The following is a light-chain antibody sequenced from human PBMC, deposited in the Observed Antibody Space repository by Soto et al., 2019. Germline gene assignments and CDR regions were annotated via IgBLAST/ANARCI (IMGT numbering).Light chain of an antibody. CDR1: QDVSSY. J-gene: IGKJ5*01. V-gene: IGKV1-9*01. CDR2: AAS. Sequence: IQMTQSPSSLSATVGDRVTITCRASQDVSSYLVWYQQKPGKAPELLIYAASTLQSGVPLRFSGSGSGTEFTLTISSLQPEDFAVYYCQQYNNWPPVTFGQGTRLEIK. CDR3: QQYNNWPPVT.